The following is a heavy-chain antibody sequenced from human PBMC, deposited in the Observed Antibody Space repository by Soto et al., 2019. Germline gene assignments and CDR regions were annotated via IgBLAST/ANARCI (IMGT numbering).Heavy chain of an antibody. D-gene: IGHD4-17*01. V-gene: IGHV2-5*02. CDR1: GFSLNTSGVG. CDR3: GHRPYGGSPIDY. J-gene: IGHJ4*02. Sequence: QITLKESGPTLVKPTQTLTLTCTFSGFSLNTSGVGVGWIRQPPRKALEWLALIYWDDDKRYSPSLKSRLTITKYTSKNQVVLTLTNIGPVYTGTYYCGHRPYGGSPIDYGGEGTMVANSS. CDR2: IYWDDDK.